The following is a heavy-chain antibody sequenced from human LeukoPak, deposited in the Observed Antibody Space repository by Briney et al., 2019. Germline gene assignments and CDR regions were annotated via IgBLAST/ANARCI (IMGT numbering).Heavy chain of an antibody. CDR1: GFSLSSHW. J-gene: IGHJ4*02. Sequence: PGGSLRLSCAASGFSLSSHWMSWVRQAPGKWLEWVANIDQDGSEKYYVDSVMGRFTISRDNAQNSLYLQMNSLRAEDTAVYYCVREERYGGNYDYWGQGSLVTVSS. CDR3: VREERYGGNYDY. D-gene: IGHD1-1*01. V-gene: IGHV3-7*01. CDR2: IDQDGSEK.